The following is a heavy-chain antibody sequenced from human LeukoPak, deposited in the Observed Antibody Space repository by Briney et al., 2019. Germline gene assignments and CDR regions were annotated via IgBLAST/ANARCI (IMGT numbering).Heavy chain of an antibody. Sequence: GGSLRLSCAASGFTFSSYAMSWVRQAPGKGLEWVSTISGSGGSTYYADSVKGRFTFSRDNSKKTLYLQVNSLRAEDTALYYCVRGATTVTGNYFYYYMDVWGKGTTVTV. CDR3: VRGATTVTGNYFYYYMDV. V-gene: IGHV3-23*01. D-gene: IGHD4-11*01. J-gene: IGHJ6*03. CDR1: GFTFSSYA. CDR2: ISGSGGST.